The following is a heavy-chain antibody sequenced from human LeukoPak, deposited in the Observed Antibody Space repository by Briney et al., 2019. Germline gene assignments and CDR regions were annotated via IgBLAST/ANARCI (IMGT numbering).Heavy chain of an antibody. Sequence: GASVKVSCKASGGTFSSYAISWVRQAPGQGLEWMGRITPILGIANYAQKFQGRVTITADKSTSTAYMELSSLRSEDTAVYYCARATYDSSGYASHYFDYWGQGTLVTVSS. CDR2: ITPILGIA. V-gene: IGHV1-69*04. CDR3: ARATYDSSGYASHYFDY. CDR1: GGTFSSYA. D-gene: IGHD3-22*01. J-gene: IGHJ4*02.